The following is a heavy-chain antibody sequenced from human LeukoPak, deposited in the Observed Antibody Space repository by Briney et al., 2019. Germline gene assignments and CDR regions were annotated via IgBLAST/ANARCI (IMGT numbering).Heavy chain of an antibody. V-gene: IGHV4-4*07. CDR2: ISGSGTI. CDR1: GGSINSY. CDR3: ARRITMVRGVPVFDY. Sequence: PSETLSLTCIVSGGSINSYWSWIRQPAGKGLEWIGRISGSGTITYNPALQSRLTISIDTSKNQFSLKLMSVTAADTAVYYCARRITMVRGVPVFDYWGQGTLVTVSS. D-gene: IGHD3-10*01. J-gene: IGHJ4*02.